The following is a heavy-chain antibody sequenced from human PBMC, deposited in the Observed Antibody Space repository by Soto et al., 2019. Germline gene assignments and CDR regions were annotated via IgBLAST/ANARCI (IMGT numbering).Heavy chain of an antibody. V-gene: IGHV4-39*01. CDR3: ARQTPRWYRSMWFDP. J-gene: IGHJ5*02. D-gene: IGHD2-15*01. Sequence: SETLSLTCTVSGGSISSGGYYWTWIRQHPGKGLEWIGYNYYSGITYYNPSLKSRVTISVDTSKNQFSLKLSSVTAADTAVYYCARQTPRWYRSMWFDPWGQGTLVTVSS. CDR2: NYYSGIT. CDR1: GGSISSGGYY.